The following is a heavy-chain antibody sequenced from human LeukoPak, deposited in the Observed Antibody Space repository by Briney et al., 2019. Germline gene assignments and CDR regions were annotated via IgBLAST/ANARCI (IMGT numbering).Heavy chain of an antibody. Sequence: GGSLRLSCAASGFTVSSNYMSWVRQAPGKGLEWVSVIYSGGSTYYADSVKGRFTISRDNSMNTLYLQMNSLRAEDTAVYYCASRKGTTVTADYYYYYMDVWGKGTTVTVSS. CDR3: ASRKGTTVTADYYYYYMDV. V-gene: IGHV3-53*01. J-gene: IGHJ6*03. D-gene: IGHD4-17*01. CDR2: IYSGGST. CDR1: GFTVSSNY.